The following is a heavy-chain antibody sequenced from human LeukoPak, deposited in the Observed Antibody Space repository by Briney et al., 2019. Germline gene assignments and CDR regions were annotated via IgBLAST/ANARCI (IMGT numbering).Heavy chain of an antibody. V-gene: IGHV3-30*04. Sequence: GGSLRLSCAASGFTFSSYAMHWVRQAPGQGLEWVADISYDGSNIYYADSVKGRFTISRDNSKNTLYLQMNSLRDADTAVYYCARDRVRSVVVPAAPQDYWGQGTLVTVSS. J-gene: IGHJ4*02. D-gene: IGHD2-2*01. CDR2: ISYDGSNI. CDR1: GFTFSSYA. CDR3: ARDRVRSVVVPAAPQDY.